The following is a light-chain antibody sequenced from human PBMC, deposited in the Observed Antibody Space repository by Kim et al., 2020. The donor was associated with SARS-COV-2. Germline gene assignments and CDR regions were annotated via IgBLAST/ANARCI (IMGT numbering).Light chain of an antibody. V-gene: IGKV3-11*01. J-gene: IGKJ4*01. CDR1: QTINSY. CDR2: HTS. Sequence: ATLPLTPGEKATLSCPASQTINSYLAWYQQKPGQAPRLLIYHTSSRATGIPARFSGSGSGTDFTLTVSSLEPEDFAVYYCQQGTTFGGGTKVDIK. CDR3: QQGTT.